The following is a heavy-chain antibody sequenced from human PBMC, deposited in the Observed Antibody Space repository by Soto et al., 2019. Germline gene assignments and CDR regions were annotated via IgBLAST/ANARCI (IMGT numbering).Heavy chain of an antibody. Sequence: EVQLLESGGGLVQPGGSLRLSCAASGVTFSSYAMSWVRQAPGKGLEWVSAISGSGGSTYYADSVKGRFTISRDNSKNTLYLQMNSLRAEDTAVYYCAKSADYYDSSGYYGAFDYWGQGTLVTVSS. CDR1: GVTFSSYA. CDR3: AKSADYYDSSGYYGAFDY. J-gene: IGHJ4*02. D-gene: IGHD3-22*01. V-gene: IGHV3-23*01. CDR2: ISGSGGST.